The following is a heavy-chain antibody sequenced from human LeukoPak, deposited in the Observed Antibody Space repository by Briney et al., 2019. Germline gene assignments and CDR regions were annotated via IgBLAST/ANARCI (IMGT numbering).Heavy chain of an antibody. D-gene: IGHD3-22*01. CDR1: GASISSYY. J-gene: IGHJ4*02. Sequence: PSETLSLTCTVSGASISSYYWSWIRQPPGKGLEWIGYIYYSESTNYNSSLKSRVTISEDTSKNQFSLNLTSVTAADTAVYYCAGGNFYDSSGHPYHFHYWGQGTLVTVPS. CDR3: AGGNFYDSSGHPYHFHY. CDR2: IYYSEST. V-gene: IGHV4-59*01.